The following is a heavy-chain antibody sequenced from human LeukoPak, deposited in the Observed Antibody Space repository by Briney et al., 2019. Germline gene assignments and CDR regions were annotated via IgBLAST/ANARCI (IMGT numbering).Heavy chain of an antibody. CDR1: GFTFSSYA. Sequence: RESLRLSCAASGFTFSSYAMSWVRQARGKGLEWVSTISGSGGSTYYADSVKGRFTISRDNTKNTLYLQMSSLRADDTAVYYCARDTSDYGDFDFDYWGQGTLVTVSS. D-gene: IGHD4-17*01. J-gene: IGHJ4*02. V-gene: IGHV3-23*01. CDR3: ARDTSDYGDFDFDY. CDR2: ISGSGGST.